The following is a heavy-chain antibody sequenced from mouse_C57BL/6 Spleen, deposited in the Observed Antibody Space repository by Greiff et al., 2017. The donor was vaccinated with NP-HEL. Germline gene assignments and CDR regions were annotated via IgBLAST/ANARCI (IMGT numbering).Heavy chain of an antibody. V-gene: IGHV5-4*01. CDR2: ISDGGSYT. D-gene: IGHD4-1*01. CDR1: GFTFSSYA. CDR3: ARDDWAYFDY. Sequence: EVMLVESGGGLVKPGGSLKLSCAASGFTFSSYAMSWVRQTPGKRLEWVATISDGGSYTYYPDNVKGRFTISRDNAKNNLYLQMSHLKSEDTAMYYCARDDWAYFDYWGQGTTLTVSS. J-gene: IGHJ2*01.